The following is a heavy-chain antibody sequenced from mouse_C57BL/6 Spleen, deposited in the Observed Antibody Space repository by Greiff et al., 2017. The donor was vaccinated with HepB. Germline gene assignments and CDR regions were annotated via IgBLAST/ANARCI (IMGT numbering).Heavy chain of an antibody. CDR1: GYTFTSYT. Sequence: VQGVESGAELARPGASVKMSCKASGYTFTSYTMHWVKQRPGQGLEWIGYINPSSGYTKYNQKFKDKATLTADKSSSTAYMQLSSLTSEDSAVYYCASLLRFDVWGTGTTVTVSS. J-gene: IGHJ1*03. CDR2: INPSSGYT. V-gene: IGHV1-4*01. CDR3: ASLLRFDV. D-gene: IGHD1-1*01.